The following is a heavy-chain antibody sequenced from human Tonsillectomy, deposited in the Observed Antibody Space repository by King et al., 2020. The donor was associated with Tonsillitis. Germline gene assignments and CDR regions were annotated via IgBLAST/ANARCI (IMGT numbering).Heavy chain of an antibody. CDR1: GGSISSYY. Sequence: PLQESGPGLVKPSETLSLTCTVSGGSISSYYWSWIRQPPGKGLEYIGFIYYSGRTNYNPSLKSRVTISVDTSKNQFSLKLSSVTAADTAVYYCARDNYDSSGYYIDYWGQGTLVTVSS. D-gene: IGHD3-22*01. CDR2: IYYSGRT. CDR3: ARDNYDSSGYYIDY. J-gene: IGHJ4*02. V-gene: IGHV4-59*01.